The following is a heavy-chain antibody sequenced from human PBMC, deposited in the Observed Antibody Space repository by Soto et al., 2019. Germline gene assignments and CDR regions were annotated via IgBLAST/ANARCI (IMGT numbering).Heavy chain of an antibody. CDR2: IYTSGST. V-gene: IGHV4-4*07. CDR3: ARGWLRSTYYYGLDV. Sequence: QVQLQESGPGLVKPSETLSLTCTVSGDSISRYYWSWIRQPAGKGLEWIGRIYTSGSTNYNPSLKSRVTMSVDTSKNQFSLKLSSVTAADTAVYYRARGWLRSTYYYGLDVWGQGTTVTVSS. D-gene: IGHD5-12*01. CDR1: GDSISRYY. J-gene: IGHJ6*02.